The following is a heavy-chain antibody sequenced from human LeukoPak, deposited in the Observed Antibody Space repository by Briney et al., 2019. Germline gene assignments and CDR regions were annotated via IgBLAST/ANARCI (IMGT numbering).Heavy chain of an antibody. Sequence: GGSLRLSRAASGFTFSSYGMHWVRQAPGKGLEWVAVIWYDGSNKYYADSVKGRFTISRDNSKNTLYLQMNSLRAEDTAVYYCAREDYYDTPFDYWGQGTLVTVSS. CDR1: GFTFSSYG. V-gene: IGHV3-33*01. D-gene: IGHD3-22*01. J-gene: IGHJ4*02. CDR2: IWYDGSNK. CDR3: AREDYYDTPFDY.